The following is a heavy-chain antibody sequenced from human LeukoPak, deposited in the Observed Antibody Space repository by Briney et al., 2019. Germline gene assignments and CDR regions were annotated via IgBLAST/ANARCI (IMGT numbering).Heavy chain of an antibody. CDR2: VSSSGITV. Sequence: AGGSLRLSCAASGFAVSSCGTNWVRQAPGKWLYWVSYVSSSGITVYYADAVKGRFTISRDNAKNSLYLQMNSLRPEDTAVYYCATSYLRSLQSIARYYTDVWGKGTTATISS. CDR1: GFAVSSCG. V-gene: IGHV3-48*03. J-gene: IGHJ6*03. D-gene: IGHD5-24*01. CDR3: ATSYLRSLQSIARYYTDV.